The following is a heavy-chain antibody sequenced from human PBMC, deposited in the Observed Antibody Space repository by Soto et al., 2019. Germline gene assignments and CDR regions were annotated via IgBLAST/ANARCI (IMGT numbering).Heavy chain of an antibody. D-gene: IGHD1-26*01. Sequence: PGGSLRLSCTASGFTFSTYSMNWVRQAPGKGLEWVSYISGSSSTINYADSVQGRFTISRDNAKNSLYLQMNSLRAEDTAVYYCASPNGGGATRTFDYWGQGTLVTVSS. J-gene: IGHJ4*02. CDR2: ISGSSSTI. CDR3: ASPNGGGATRTFDY. V-gene: IGHV3-48*01. CDR1: GFTFSTYS.